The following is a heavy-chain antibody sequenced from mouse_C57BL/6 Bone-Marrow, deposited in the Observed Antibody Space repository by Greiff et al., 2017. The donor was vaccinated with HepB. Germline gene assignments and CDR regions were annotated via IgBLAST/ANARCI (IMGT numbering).Heavy chain of an antibody. D-gene: IGHD1-1*01. CDR2: ISSGSSTI. V-gene: IGHV5-17*01. J-gene: IGHJ1*03. CDR3: ARRGYYGSSYVWYFDV. CDR1: GFTFSDYG. Sequence: VQLKESGGGLVKPGGSLKLSCAASGFTFSDYGMHWVRQAPEKGLEWVAYISSGSSTIYYADTVKGRFTISRDNAKNTLFLQMTSLRAEDTAMYYCARRGYYGSSYVWYFDVWGTGTTVTVSS.